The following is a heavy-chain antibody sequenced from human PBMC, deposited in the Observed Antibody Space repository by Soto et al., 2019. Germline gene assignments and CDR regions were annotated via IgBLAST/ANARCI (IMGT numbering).Heavy chain of an antibody. J-gene: IGHJ5*01. V-gene: IGHV1-8*01. D-gene: IGHD4-17*01. CDR2: MNPNSGNT. CDR3: ARVGYGDGFDS. Sequence: ASVKVSCKASGYSFTSYDINWVRQATGQGLEWMGWMNPNSGNTGYAQKFQGRVTMTRNTSIDTAYMELSSLSFEDTAVYYCARVGYGDGFDSWGQGTLVTVSS. CDR1: GYSFTSYD.